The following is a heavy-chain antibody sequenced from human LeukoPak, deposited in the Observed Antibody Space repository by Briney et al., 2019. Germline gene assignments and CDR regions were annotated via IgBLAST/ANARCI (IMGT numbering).Heavy chain of an antibody. V-gene: IGHV4-4*07. D-gene: IGHD6-19*01. CDR3: ARPKAYSSGWYSGYYYMDV. J-gene: IGHJ6*03. CDR2: IYNGGII. CDR1: GDSISRYY. Sequence: PSETLSLTCTVSGDSISRYYWSRIRQPAGKGLEWIGRIYNGGIITYNPSLKSRVTMSIDTSNNQFSLRLRFVTAADTAVYYCARPKAYSSGWYSGYYYMDVWGKGTTVTISS.